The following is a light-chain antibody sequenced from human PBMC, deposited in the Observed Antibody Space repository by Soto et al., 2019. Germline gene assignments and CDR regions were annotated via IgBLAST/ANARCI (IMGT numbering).Light chain of an antibody. Sequence: TXSPATLSVSPGERATLSCRASQSVSSNLAWYQQKPGQAPRLLIYGASTRATGIPARFSGSGSGTEFTLTISSLQSEDFAVYYCQQYNNWPPLTFGGGTKVDIK. J-gene: IGKJ4*01. CDR2: GAS. CDR3: QQYNNWPPLT. V-gene: IGKV3-15*01. CDR1: QSVSSN.